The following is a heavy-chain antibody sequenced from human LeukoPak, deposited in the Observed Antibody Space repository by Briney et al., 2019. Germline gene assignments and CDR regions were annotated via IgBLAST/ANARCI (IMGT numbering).Heavy chain of an antibody. J-gene: IGHJ4*02. Sequence: PGGSLRLSCAASGFTFSSYGMHWVRQAPGKGLEWVAFIRYDGSNKYYADSVKGRFTISRDNAKNSLYLQMNSLRAADTAVYYCARQMYYYDSSGYDYWGQGTLVTVSS. CDR2: IRYDGSNK. CDR1: GFTFSSYG. CDR3: ARQMYYYDSSGYDY. V-gene: IGHV3-30*02. D-gene: IGHD3-22*01.